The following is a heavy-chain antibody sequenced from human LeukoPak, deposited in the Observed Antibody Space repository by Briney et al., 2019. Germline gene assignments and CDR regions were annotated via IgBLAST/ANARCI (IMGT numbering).Heavy chain of an antibody. Sequence: GGSLRLSCAASGFTFSSYAMSWVRQAPGKGLEWVSAISGSGGSTYYADSVKGRFTISRDNSKNTLYLQMNSLRAEDTAVYYCAKGIVLMVYAATDYWGQGTLVTVSS. CDR2: ISGSGGST. J-gene: IGHJ4*02. V-gene: IGHV3-23*01. D-gene: IGHD2-8*01. CDR3: AKGIVLMVYAATDY. CDR1: GFTFSSYA.